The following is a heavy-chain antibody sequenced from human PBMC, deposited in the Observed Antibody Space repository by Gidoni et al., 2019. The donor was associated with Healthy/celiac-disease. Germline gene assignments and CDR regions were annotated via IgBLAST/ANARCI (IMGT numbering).Heavy chain of an antibody. CDR1: GNTFTSYY. CDR2: INPSGSST. J-gene: IGHJ4*02. CDR3: ARESGSVPFDY. V-gene: IGHV1-46*01. Sequence: QVQLAQSGAEGKKPGASGKVSCKASGNTFTSYYMHWVRQAPGQGLEWTGIINPSGSSTSYAQKFQGRVTMTRDTSTSTVYMELSSLRSGDTAVYYFARESGSVPFDYWCQGTLVTVSS. D-gene: IGHD3-10*01.